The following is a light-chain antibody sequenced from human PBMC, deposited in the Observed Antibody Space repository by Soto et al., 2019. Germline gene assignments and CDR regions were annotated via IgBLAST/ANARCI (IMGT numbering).Light chain of an antibody. V-gene: IGKV1-17*01. CDR3: LQHDSYQCT. CDR1: LRIRND. J-gene: IGKJ1*01. Sequence: DIQMTQSPSSLSASVGDRVTITCRASLRIRNDLGWYQHKPGKAPKRLIYAASSLQSGVPSRFSGTGSCPEFAVTISSLQPEDFAIYFCLQHDSYQCTVGRGTKVDSK. CDR2: AAS.